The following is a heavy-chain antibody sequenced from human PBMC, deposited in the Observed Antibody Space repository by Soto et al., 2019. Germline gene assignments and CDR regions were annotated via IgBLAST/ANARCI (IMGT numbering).Heavy chain of an antibody. CDR3: ARVGGYYDSSGYYYAPS. V-gene: IGHV3-7*03. D-gene: IGHD3-22*01. Sequence: GGSLRLSCAASGFTFSSYWMSWVRQAPGKGLEWVANIKQDGSEKYYVDSVKGRFTISRDNAKNSLYLQMNSLRAEDTAVYYCARVGGYYDSSGYYYAPSWGQGTMVTVSS. CDR2: IKQDGSEK. J-gene: IGHJ3*01. CDR1: GFTFSSYW.